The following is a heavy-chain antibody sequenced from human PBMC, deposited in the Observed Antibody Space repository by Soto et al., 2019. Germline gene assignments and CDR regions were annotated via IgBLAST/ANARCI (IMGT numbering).Heavy chain of an antibody. D-gene: IGHD3-10*01. Sequence: EVRLLESGGGLVQPGGSLRLSCSTSGFTFSTYAMNWVRQAPGKGLEWVSALSGSGGTTYYADSVRGRFTISRDNSKNTLFLQMNSLRAEDTALYYCAKQRADYGSGSDTYYFDFWGPGTLVTVSS. J-gene: IGHJ4*02. V-gene: IGHV3-23*01. CDR3: AKQRADYGSGSDTYYFDF. CDR1: GFTFSTYA. CDR2: LSGSGGTT.